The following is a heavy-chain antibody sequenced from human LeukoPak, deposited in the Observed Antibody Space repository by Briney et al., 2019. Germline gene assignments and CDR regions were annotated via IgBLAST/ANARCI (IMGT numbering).Heavy chain of an antibody. CDR2: ISYDGTKK. J-gene: IGHJ6*02. D-gene: IGHD5-18*01. V-gene: IGHV3-30*04. CDR3: ATDGFSYALALDYYYGIDV. CDR1: GLTFNTYA. Sequence: GGSRRLSCAASGLTFNTYAFHWVRQAPGKGLEWVAIISYDGTKKFYGDSVEGRFTISRDNSKNTLYLQMNDLRVEDTAIYYCATDGFSYALALDYYYGIDVWGQGTTVTVSS.